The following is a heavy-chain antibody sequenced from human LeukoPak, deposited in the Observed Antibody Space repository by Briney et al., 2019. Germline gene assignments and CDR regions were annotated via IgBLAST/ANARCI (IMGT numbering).Heavy chain of an antibody. CDR3: ARSRSGWSRFDS. V-gene: IGHV3-23*01. J-gene: IGHJ4*02. Sequence: GGSLRLSCAASGFTFSSYAMSWVRQAPGKGLEWVSAISGSGGSTYYADSVKGRFTISRDNSKNTLYLQMHSLRVEDTAVFYCARSRSGWSRFDSWGQGTLLTVSS. D-gene: IGHD6-19*01. CDR2: ISGSGGST. CDR1: GFTFSSYA.